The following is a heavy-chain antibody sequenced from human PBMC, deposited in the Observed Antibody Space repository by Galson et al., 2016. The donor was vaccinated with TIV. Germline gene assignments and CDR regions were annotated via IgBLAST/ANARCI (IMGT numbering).Heavy chain of an antibody. V-gene: IGHV3-23*01. J-gene: IGHJ3*01. CDR1: GFTFSGYV. D-gene: IGHD1-26*01. Sequence: SLRLSCAASGFTFSGYVMNWVRQAPGKGLEWVSSISLNGGTTYYVDSVEGRFTISRDNSKYTLYLQMSSLRPEDTAIYYCTKVDKSGDYSWDAFDVWGQGAMVTVSS. CDR2: ISLNGGTT. CDR3: TKVDKSGDYSWDAFDV.